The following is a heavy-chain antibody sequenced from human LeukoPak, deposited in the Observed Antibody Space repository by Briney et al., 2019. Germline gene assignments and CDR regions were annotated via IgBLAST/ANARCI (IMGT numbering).Heavy chain of an antibody. D-gene: IGHD2-8*01. CDR2: IYSGGGT. CDR3: ARGHSSNGVAFDY. Sequence: PGGSLRLSCAASGFTVSSKNMSWVRQAPGKGLEWVSVIYSGGGTYYADSVKGRFTISRDSSRTALFLQMNSLRAEDTAVYYCARGHSSNGVAFDYWGPGTLVTVSS. J-gene: IGHJ4*02. CDR1: GFTVSSKN. V-gene: IGHV3-66*01.